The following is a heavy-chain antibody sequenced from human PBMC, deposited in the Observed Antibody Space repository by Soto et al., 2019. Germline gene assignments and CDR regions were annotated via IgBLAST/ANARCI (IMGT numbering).Heavy chain of an antibody. CDR3: ATGVTTHFPYYFDY. V-gene: IGHV1-24*01. CDR2: FDPEDGET. D-gene: IGHD3-22*01. Sequence: GASVKVSCKVSGYTLTELSMHWVRQAPGKGLEWMGGFDPEDGETIYAQKFQGRVTMTEDTSTDTAYMELSSLRSEDTAVYYCATGVTTHFPYYFDYWGQGTLVTVSS. CDR1: GYTLTELS. J-gene: IGHJ4*02.